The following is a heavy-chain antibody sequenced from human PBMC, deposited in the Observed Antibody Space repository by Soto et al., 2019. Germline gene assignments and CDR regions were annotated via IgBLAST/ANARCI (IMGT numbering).Heavy chain of an antibody. V-gene: IGHV4-39*01. J-gene: IGHJ4*02. CDR3: ERHGMDYYASSGYYYSPYYFDY. CDR2: IYYGGST. CDR1: VGSISSSSYY. Sequence: QLQLQESGPGLVKPSETLSLTCTVSVGSISSSSYYWGWIRQPPGKVLEWIGSIYYGGSTYYNPSLKCRLTISVDTSKNQISLKLSSVTAADTAVYYCERHGMDYYASSGYYYSPYYFDYWGQGTLVTVSS. D-gene: IGHD3-22*01.